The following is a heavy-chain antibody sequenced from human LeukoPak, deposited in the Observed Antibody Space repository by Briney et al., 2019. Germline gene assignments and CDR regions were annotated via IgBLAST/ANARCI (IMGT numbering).Heavy chain of an antibody. V-gene: IGHV1-69*13. CDR3: ARAYYYDSSGYWDAFDI. Sequence: SVKASCKASGGTFSSYAISWVRQAPGQGLEWMGGIIPIFGTANYAQKFQGRVTITADESTSTAYMELSSLRSEDTAVYYCARAYYYDSSGYWDAFDIWGQGTMVTVSS. J-gene: IGHJ3*02. CDR2: IIPIFGTA. CDR1: GGTFSSYA. D-gene: IGHD3-22*01.